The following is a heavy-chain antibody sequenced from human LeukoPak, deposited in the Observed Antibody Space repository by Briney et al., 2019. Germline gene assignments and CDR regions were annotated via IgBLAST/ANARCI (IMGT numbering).Heavy chain of an antibody. CDR3: ARAVNWGSDSYYYMDV. J-gene: IGHJ6*03. CDR2: FLSDGSRT. Sequence: PGGPLRLSCAASGFTFSSYWMHWVRQGPGKGLVWVSRFLSDGSRTTYADSVKGRFTTSRDNAKNTLYLQINSLRVEDTAAYYCARAVNWGSDSYYYMDVWGKGTTVTVSS. D-gene: IGHD7-27*01. V-gene: IGHV3-74*01. CDR1: GFTFSSYW.